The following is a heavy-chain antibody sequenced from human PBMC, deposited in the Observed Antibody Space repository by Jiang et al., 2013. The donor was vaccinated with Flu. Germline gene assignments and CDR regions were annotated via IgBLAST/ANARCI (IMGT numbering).Heavy chain of an antibody. CDR2: IIPILGIA. V-gene: IGHV1-69*04. J-gene: IGHJ4*02. CDR3: AREERAYYDSSGYQHFFDY. D-gene: IGHD3-22*01. Sequence: QSGAEVKKPGSSVKVSCKASGGTFSSYAISWVRQAPGQGLEWMGRIIPILGIANYAQKFQGRVTITADKSTSTAYMELSSLRSEDTAVYYCAREERAYYDSSGYQHFFDYWGQGTLVTVSS. CDR1: GGTFSSYA.